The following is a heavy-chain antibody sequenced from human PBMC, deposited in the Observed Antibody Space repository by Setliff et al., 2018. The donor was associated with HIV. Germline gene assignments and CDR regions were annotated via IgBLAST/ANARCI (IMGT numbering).Heavy chain of an antibody. D-gene: IGHD3-10*01. Sequence: SETLSLTCNVSIGSISSYYWNWIRQPAGTGLQWIGRISTSGNTNYNPSLKNRLTMSLDTSNNQFSLSLTSVTAADTAVYYCVRSIHGGGSEPFDTWGQGILVTVSS. J-gene: IGHJ5*02. CDR1: IGSISSYY. V-gene: IGHV4-4*07. CDR2: ISTSGNT. CDR3: VRSIHGGGSEPFDT.